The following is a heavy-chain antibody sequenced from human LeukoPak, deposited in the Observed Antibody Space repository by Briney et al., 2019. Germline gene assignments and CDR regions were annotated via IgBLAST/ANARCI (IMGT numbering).Heavy chain of an antibody. CDR2: INHSGST. CDR3: ARGGIAGKYNWFDP. J-gene: IGHJ5*02. V-gene: IGHV4-4*01. CDR1: GGSISSSNW. D-gene: IGHD6-13*01. Sequence: PSETLSLTCAVSGGSISSSNWWSWVRQPPGKGLEWIGEINHSGSTNYNPSLKSRVTISVDTSKNQFSLKLSSVTAADTAVYCCARGGIAGKYNWFDPWGQGTLVTVSS.